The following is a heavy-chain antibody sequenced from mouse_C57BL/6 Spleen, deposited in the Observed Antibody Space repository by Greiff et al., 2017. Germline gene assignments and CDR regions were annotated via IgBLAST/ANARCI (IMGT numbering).Heavy chain of an antibody. V-gene: IGHV1-69*01. Sequence: VKLQQPGAELVMPGASVKLSCKASGYTFTSYWMHWVKQRPGQGLEWIGEFDPSDSYTNYNQKFKGKSTLTVDKSSSTAYMQLSSLTSEDSAVYYCARRDTTVVATNDFDYWGQGTTLTVSS. CDR1: GYTFTSYW. J-gene: IGHJ2*01. CDR3: ARRDTTVVATNDFDY. CDR2: FDPSDSYT. D-gene: IGHD1-1*01.